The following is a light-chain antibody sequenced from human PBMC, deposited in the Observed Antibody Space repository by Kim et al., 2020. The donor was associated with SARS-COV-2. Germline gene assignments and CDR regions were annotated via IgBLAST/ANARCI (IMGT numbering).Light chain of an antibody. CDR1: SANIRSNY. CDR3: AAWDDSLSGVV. J-gene: IGLJ2*01. V-gene: IGLV1-47*02. Sequence: GQMSTISCYGSSANIRSNYVDRYQQLPGTAPKLLIYSNNQRPSGAPDRFSGSKSGTSAALAISGRRSEDEADDYCAAWDDSLSGVVFGGGTKLTVL. CDR2: SNN.